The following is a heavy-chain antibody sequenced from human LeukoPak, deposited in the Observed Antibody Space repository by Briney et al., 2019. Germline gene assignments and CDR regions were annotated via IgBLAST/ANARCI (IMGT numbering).Heavy chain of an antibody. CDR1: GYTFTSYG. J-gene: IGHJ3*02. Sequence: ASVKVSCKASGYTFTSYGISWVRQAPGQGLEWMGWISAYNGNTNYAQKLQGRVTMTTDTSTSTAYMELRSLRSDDTAVYDCARVGVRGVMPDAFDIWGQGTMVTVSS. D-gene: IGHD3-10*01. CDR3: ARVGVRGVMPDAFDI. V-gene: IGHV1-18*04. CDR2: ISAYNGNT.